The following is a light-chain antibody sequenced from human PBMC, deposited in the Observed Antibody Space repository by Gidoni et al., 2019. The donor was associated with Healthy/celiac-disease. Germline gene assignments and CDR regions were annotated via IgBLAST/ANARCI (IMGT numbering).Light chain of an antibody. V-gene: IGKV1-5*01. CDR2: DAS. CDR3: QQYNSYSSWT. Sequence: DIQMTQSPSTLSASVGDRVTITCRASQSISSWLAWYQQKPGKAPKLLIYDASSLESVVPSRFSGSGSGTEFTLTISSLQPDDFATYYCQQYNSYSSWTFGQGTKVEIK. CDR1: QSISSW. J-gene: IGKJ1*01.